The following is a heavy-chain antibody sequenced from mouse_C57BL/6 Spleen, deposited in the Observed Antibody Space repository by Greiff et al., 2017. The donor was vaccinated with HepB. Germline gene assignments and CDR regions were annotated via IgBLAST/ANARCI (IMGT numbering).Heavy chain of an antibody. CDR2: IDPEDGET. V-gene: IGHV14-2*01. CDR3: ALYGSEGDY. D-gene: IGHD1-1*01. Sequence: EVKLVESGAELVKPGASVKLSCTASGFNIKDYYMHWVKQRTEQGLEWIGRIDPEDGETKYAPKFQGKATITADTSSNTAYLQLSSLTSEDTAVYYCALYGSEGDYWGQGTTLTVSS. J-gene: IGHJ2*01. CDR1: GFNIKDYY.